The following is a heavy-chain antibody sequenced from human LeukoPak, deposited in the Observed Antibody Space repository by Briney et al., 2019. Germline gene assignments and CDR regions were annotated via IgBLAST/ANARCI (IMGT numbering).Heavy chain of an antibody. CDR3: ARGTDYYGMDV. D-gene: IGHD1-1*01. Sequence: NSSETLSLTCTVSGGSISSSSSYYWGWIRQPPGKGLEWIGSIYYSGSTYYHPSLQSRLTISVDTSKNQFSLKLSSVTAADTAVYYCARGTDYYGMDVWGQGTTVTVSS. CDR1: GGSISSSSSYY. CDR2: IYYSGST. V-gene: IGHV4-39*07. J-gene: IGHJ6*02.